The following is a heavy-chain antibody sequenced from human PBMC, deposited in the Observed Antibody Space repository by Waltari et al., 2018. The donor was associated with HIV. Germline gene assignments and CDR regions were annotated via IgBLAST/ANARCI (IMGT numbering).Heavy chain of an antibody. Sequence: EVQLLESGGGLVQPGGSLRLSCAASGFTFSSYAMSWVRQAPGKGLEWVSAISGSGGSTYYADSVKGRFTISRDNAKNTLYLQMNSLRAEDTAVYYCAKEASDGYNYGYYYYGMDVWGQGTTVTVSS. CDR3: AKEASDGYNYGYYYYGMDV. J-gene: IGHJ6*02. D-gene: IGHD5-12*01. CDR2: ISGSGGST. CDR1: GFTFSSYA. V-gene: IGHV3-23*01.